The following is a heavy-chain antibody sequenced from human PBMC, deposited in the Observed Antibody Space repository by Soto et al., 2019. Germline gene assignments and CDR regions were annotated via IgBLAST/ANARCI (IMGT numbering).Heavy chain of an antibody. J-gene: IGHJ6*02. Sequence: SENLSITSAVYGGSLSGYYRSWIRQPPRKGLEWIGEINHSGITNYNACLKSRFTPSVETSKNQFSLKLSSVTAADTAVYYCARFKYYDYVWGSYRPYYYYNYGMDVWGQGTTVTVS. V-gene: IGHV4-34*01. CDR1: GGSLSGYY. D-gene: IGHD3-16*02. CDR3: ARFKYYDYVWGSYRPYYYYNYGMDV. CDR2: INHSGIT.